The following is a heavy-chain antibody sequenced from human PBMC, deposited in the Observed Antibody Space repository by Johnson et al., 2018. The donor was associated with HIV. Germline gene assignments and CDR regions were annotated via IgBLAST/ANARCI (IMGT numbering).Heavy chain of an antibody. V-gene: IGHV3-30*04. Sequence: QMLLVESGGGVVQTGRSLRLSCAASGFIFSSYAMHWVRQAPGEGMEWVAVISYDGNKTYYADSVRGLTISRDNSKNTLDLQLSSRISEDTAVYYCARDSGVPGNDAFDIWGQGTMVTVSS. D-gene: IGHD3-10*01. CDR1: GFIFSSYA. CDR3: ARDSGVPGNDAFDI. CDR2: ISYDGNKT. J-gene: IGHJ3*02.